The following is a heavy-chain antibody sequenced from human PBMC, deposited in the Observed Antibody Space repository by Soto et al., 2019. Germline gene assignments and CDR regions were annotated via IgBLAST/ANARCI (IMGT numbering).Heavy chain of an antibody. J-gene: IGHJ4*02. CDR1: GGSISSSSYY. Sequence: PSETLSLTCTVSGGSISSSSYYWGWIRQPPGKGLEWIGSIYCSGSTYYNPSLKSRVTISVDTSKNQFSLKLSSVTAADTAVYYCARRLIAAGYFDYWGQGTLVTVSS. CDR2: IYCSGST. V-gene: IGHV4-39*01. D-gene: IGHD6-13*01. CDR3: ARRLIAAGYFDY.